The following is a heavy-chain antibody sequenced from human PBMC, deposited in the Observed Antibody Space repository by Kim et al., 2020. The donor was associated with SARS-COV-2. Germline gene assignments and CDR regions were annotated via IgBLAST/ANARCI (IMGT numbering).Heavy chain of an antibody. Sequence: ASVKVSCKASGYTFTSYDINWVRQATGQGLEWMGWMNPNSGNTGYAQKFQGRVTMTRNTSISTAYMELSSLRSEDTAVYYCARGLLYCSSTSCYEYYYYMDVWGKGTTVTVSS. D-gene: IGHD2-2*01. CDR3: ARGLLYCSSTSCYEYYYYMDV. V-gene: IGHV1-8*01. CDR1: GYTFTSYD. J-gene: IGHJ6*03. CDR2: MNPNSGNT.